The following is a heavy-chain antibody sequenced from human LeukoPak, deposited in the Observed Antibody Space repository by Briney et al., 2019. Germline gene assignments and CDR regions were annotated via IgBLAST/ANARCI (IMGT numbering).Heavy chain of an antibody. CDR2: IYYSGST. V-gene: IGHV4-59*01. J-gene: IGHJ3*02. CDR1: GGSISSYY. CDR3: ARDEAAANAFDI. D-gene: IGHD6-13*01. Sequence: SETLSLTCTVSGGSISSYYWSWIRQPPGKGLEWIGYIYYSGSTNYNPSLKSRVTISVDTSKNQFSLKLSSVTAADTAVYYCARDEAAANAFDIWGQGTMVTVSS.